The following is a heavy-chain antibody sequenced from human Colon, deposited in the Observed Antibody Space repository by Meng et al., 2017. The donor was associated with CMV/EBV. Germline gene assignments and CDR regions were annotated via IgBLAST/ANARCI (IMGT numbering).Heavy chain of an antibody. CDR2: IKRKADGETV. Sequence: GGSLRLSCATSGFTFSSHAVHWVRQAPGKGLEWVGRIKRKADGETVDYASPVKGRFTISRDDSKNTLYLQLNSLKTEDTAVYYCTADTHCSVTSCFGPNYYYGLDVWGQGTTVTVSS. V-gene: IGHV3-15*01. D-gene: IGHD2-2*01. J-gene: IGHJ6*02. CDR3: TADTHCSVTSCFGPNYYYGLDV. CDR1: GFTFSSHA.